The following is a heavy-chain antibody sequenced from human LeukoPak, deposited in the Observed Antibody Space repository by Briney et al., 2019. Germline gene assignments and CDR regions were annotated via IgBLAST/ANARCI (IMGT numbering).Heavy chain of an antibody. V-gene: IGHV3-48*04. CDR2: ISSSGITI. D-gene: IGHD3-10*01. J-gene: IGHJ4*02. CDR3: AVVRGVMGY. CDR1: GFTFSSYG. Sequence: PGGSLRLSCAASGFTFSSYGMHWIRQAPGKGLEWVSHISSSGITIYYVDSVKGRFTISRDDAKSSVYLQMNSLRAEDTAVYYCAVVRGVMGYWGQGTLVTVSS.